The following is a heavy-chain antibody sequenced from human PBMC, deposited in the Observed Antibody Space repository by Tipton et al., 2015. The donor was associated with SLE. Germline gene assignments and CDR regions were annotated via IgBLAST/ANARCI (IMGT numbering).Heavy chain of an antibody. CDR3: ASLFSSGWYRGMDV. V-gene: IGHV4-30-4*01. J-gene: IGHJ6*02. CDR2: IYYSGST. D-gene: IGHD6-19*01. Sequence: TLSLTCTVSGGSISSGDYYWSWIRQPPGKGLEWIGYIYYSGSTYYNPSLKSRVTISVDTSKNQFSLKLSSVTAADTAVYYCASLFSSGWYRGMDVWGQGTTVTVSS. CDR1: GGSISSGDYY.